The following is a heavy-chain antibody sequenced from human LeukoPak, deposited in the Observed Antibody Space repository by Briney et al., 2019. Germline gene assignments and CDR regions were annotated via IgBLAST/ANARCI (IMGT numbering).Heavy chain of an antibody. D-gene: IGHD6-13*01. CDR3: ARDQYSSSWYKNWFDP. J-gene: IGHJ5*02. Sequence: SETLSLTCTVSGGSIRVTNIRTYFWAWIRQPPGKGLEWIASISHSGSTYINSSLKSRVAISVDTSENQFSLKLSSVTAADTAVYYCARDQYSSSWYKNWFDPWGQGTLVTVSP. CDR2: ISHSGST. CDR1: GGSIRVTNIRTYF. V-gene: IGHV4-39*07.